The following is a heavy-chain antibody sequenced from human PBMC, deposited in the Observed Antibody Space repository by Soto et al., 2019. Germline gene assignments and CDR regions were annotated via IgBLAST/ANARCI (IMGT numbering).Heavy chain of an antibody. V-gene: IGHV3-11*06. D-gene: IGHD2-2*02. CDR1: GFTFSDYY. J-gene: IGHJ5*02. Sequence: LRLSCSASGFTFSDYYMSWIRQAPGKGLEWVSFISGTSSNTRYADSVEGRFTISRDNAKNSLYLQMNSLRAEDTAVYYCVRDSSDLVVVPAAIEGVRAPWGQGTLVTVSS. CDR3: VRDSSDLVVVPAAIEGVRAP. CDR2: ISGTSSNT.